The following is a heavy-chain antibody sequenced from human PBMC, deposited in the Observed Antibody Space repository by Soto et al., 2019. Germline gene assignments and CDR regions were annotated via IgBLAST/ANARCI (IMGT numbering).Heavy chain of an antibody. J-gene: IGHJ6*02. CDR2: ISAYNGNT. V-gene: IGHV1-18*01. CDR1: GYTFTSYG. CDR3: ARVIAVAGNYYYYGMDV. D-gene: IGHD6-19*01. Sequence: AASVKVSCKASGYTFTSYGISWVRQAPGQGLEWMGWISAYNGNTNYAQKLQGRVTMTTDTSTSTAYMELRSLRSDDTAVYYCARVIAVAGNYYYYGMDVWGQGTTVTVSS.